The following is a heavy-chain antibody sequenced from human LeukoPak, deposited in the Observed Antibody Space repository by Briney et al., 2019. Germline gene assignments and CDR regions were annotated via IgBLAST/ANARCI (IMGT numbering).Heavy chain of an antibody. D-gene: IGHD5-18*01. CDR3: ARAPGAEEYSYGWFDY. Sequence: GASVKVSCKASGGTFSSYAISWVRQAPGQGLEWMGRIIPILGIANYAQKFQGRVTITADKSTSTAYMELSSLRSEDTAVYYCARAPGAEEYSYGWFDYWGQGTLVTVSS. CDR1: GGTFSSYA. V-gene: IGHV1-69*04. J-gene: IGHJ4*02. CDR2: IIPILGIA.